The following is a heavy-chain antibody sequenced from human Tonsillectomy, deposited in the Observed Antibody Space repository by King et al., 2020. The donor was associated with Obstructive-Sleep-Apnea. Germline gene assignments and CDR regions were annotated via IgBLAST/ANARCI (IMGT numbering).Heavy chain of an antibody. CDR3: ARMGASSAYARSDD. CDR1: GYTFTSYW. J-gene: IGHJ4*02. D-gene: IGHD5-12*01. V-gene: IGHV5-51*01. Sequence: QLVQSGAEVKKPGESLKISCQGSGYTFTSYWIGWVRQMPGKGLEWMGIIYPGDSDSKYSPSFQGPVTISADRSISTASLQWSSLKASDTAMYYCARMGASSAYARSDDWGQGTLVTVSS. CDR2: IYPGDSDS.